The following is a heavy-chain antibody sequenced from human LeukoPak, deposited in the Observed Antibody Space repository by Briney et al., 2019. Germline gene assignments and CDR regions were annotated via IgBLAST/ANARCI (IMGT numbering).Heavy chain of an antibody. Sequence: PGRSLRLSCAASGFTFSSYAMHWVRQAPGKGLEWVAVISYDGSNKYYADSVKGRFTISGDNSKNTLYLQMNSLRAEDTAVYYCARDSSYDLDYWGQGTLVTVSS. CDR3: ARDSSYDLDY. CDR1: GFTFSSYA. CDR2: ISYDGSNK. D-gene: IGHD5-18*01. V-gene: IGHV3-30-3*01. J-gene: IGHJ4*02.